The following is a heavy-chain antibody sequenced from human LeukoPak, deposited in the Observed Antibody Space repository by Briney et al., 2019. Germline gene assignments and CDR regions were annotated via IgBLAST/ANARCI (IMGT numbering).Heavy chain of an antibody. J-gene: IGHJ4*02. CDR1: GYTFTSNY. CDR2: IYPRDGST. D-gene: IGHD3-22*01. CDR3: ARGDYDSSGYYFGTPLYYFDY. V-gene: IGHV1-46*01. Sequence: GASVKVSCKASGYTFTSNYIHWVRQAPGQGLEWMGMIYPRDGSTNYAQKFQGRVTITADESTSTAYMELSSLRSEDTAVYYCARGDYDSSGYYFGTPLYYFDYWGQGTLVTVSS.